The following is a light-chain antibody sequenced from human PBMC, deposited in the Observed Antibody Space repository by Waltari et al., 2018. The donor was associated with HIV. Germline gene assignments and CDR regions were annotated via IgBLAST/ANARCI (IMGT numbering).Light chain of an antibody. CDR1: SSDVGSYNL. J-gene: IGLJ1*01. CDR2: EVS. Sequence: QSALTQPASVSGSPGQSITISCTGTSSDVGSYNLVSWSHQHPGKAPKLMIYEVSKRPSGVSKRFSGSKSGNTASLTISGLQAEDEADYYCCSYAGSSTYVFGTGTKVTVL. V-gene: IGLV2-23*02. CDR3: CSYAGSSTYV.